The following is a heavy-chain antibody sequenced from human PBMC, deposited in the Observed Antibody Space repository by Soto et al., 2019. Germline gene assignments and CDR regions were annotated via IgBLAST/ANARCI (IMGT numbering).Heavy chain of an antibody. CDR3: ARDLRPTDY. CDR1: GFTFSTFW. V-gene: IGHV3-74*01. D-gene: IGHD6-6*01. J-gene: IGHJ4*02. Sequence: EVQLVESGGGLVQPGGSLRLSCAASGFTFSTFWMHWVRQTPGKGLVWVSRISSDGSTTHYADSVKGRFTISRDNAKDTLYLQMNGLRADDTAVYYCARDLRPTDYWGQGTLVTVSS. CDR2: ISSDGSTT.